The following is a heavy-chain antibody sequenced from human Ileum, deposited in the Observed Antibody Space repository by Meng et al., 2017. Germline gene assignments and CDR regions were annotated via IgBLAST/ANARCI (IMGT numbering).Heavy chain of an antibody. CDR3: ASGNSKWEPFDY. J-gene: IGHJ4*02. V-gene: IGHV4-59*01. Sequence: QVQLQESGPGRVKPSETLSRTCTVSGGSISSYYWSWIRQPPGKGLEWIGYIYYSGSTNYNPSLKSRVTISVDTSKNQFSLKLSSVTAADTAVYYCASGNSKWEPFDYWGQGTLVTVSS. D-gene: IGHD1-26*01. CDR2: IYYSGST. CDR1: GGSISSYY.